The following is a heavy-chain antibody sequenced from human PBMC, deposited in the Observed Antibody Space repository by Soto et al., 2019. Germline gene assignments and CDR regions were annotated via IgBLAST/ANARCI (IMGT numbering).Heavy chain of an antibody. Sequence: QVQLVESGGGVVQPGRSLRLSCAASGFTFSSYGMHWVRQPPGKGLEWVAVISYDGSDNYYADSVKGRFTISRHNSKTTIYLQMNSLRAEDTAVYYCAKVMGVRGVTSGADNWGQGTLVTVSS. CDR2: ISYDGSDN. CDR3: AKVMGVRGVTSGADN. D-gene: IGHD3-10*01. J-gene: IGHJ4*02. CDR1: GFTFSSYG. V-gene: IGHV3-30*18.